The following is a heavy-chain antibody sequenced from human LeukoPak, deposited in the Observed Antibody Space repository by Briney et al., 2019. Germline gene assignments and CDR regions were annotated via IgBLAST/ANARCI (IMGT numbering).Heavy chain of an antibody. V-gene: IGHV3-7*01. CDR2: IRGDGSEK. Sequence: PGGSLRLSCDASGCTMSSYWTSWVRQAPGKGLEWVASIRGDGSEKHYVDSVKGRFTISRDNAQNRMLVETNSPPAADTAVYYCATDGYGCLGPYRRYSWFDACGQGALVTVSS. CDR3: ATDGYGCLGPYRRYSWFDA. D-gene: IGHD3-16*01. CDR1: GCTMSSYW. J-gene: IGHJ5*02.